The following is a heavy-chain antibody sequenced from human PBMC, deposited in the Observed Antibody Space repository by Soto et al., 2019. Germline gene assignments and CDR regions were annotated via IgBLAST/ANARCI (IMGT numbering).Heavy chain of an antibody. V-gene: IGHV1-69*13. CDR1: GGTFSSYA. D-gene: IGHD4-17*01. CDR2: IIPIFGTA. J-gene: IGHJ4*02. CDR3: ARTTNYGGNSGVLDY. Sequence: SVKVSCKASGGTFSSYAISWVRQAPGQGLEWMGGIIPIFGTANYAQKFQGRVTITADGSTSTAYMELSSLRSEDTAVYYCARTTNYGGNSGVLDYWGQGTLVTVSS.